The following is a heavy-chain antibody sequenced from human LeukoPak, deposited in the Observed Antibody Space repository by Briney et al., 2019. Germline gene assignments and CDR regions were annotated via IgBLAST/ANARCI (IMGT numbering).Heavy chain of an antibody. CDR2: IYYSGST. CDR1: GGSISSYY. D-gene: IGHD6-13*01. CDR3: ARDRGIAAAGTRPDQYYYYGMDV. J-gene: IGHJ6*02. V-gene: IGHV4-59*01. Sequence: SETLSLTCTVSGGSISSYYWSWIRQPPGKGLEWIGYIYYSGSTNYNPSLKRRVTISVDTSKNQFSLKLSSVTAADTAVYYCARDRGIAAAGTRPDQYYYYGMDVWGQGTTVTVSS.